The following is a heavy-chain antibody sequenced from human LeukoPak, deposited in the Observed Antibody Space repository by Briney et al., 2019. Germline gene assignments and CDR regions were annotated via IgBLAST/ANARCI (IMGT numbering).Heavy chain of an antibody. D-gene: IGHD6-19*01. CDR2: IKQDGSEK. CDR3: AKVASSGWYPDY. CDR1: GFTFSNYW. V-gene: IGHV3-7*03. J-gene: IGHJ4*02. Sequence: PGGSLRLSCAASGFTFSNYWMSWVRQAPGKGLEWVANIKQDGSEKYYVDSVKGRFTISRDNSKNTLYLQMNSLRAEDTAVYYCAKVASSGWYPDYWGQGTLVTVSS.